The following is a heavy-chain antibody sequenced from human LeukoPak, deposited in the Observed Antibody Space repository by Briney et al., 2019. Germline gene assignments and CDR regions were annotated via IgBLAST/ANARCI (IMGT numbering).Heavy chain of an antibody. CDR3: ARLTNDILTGYFY. D-gene: IGHD3-9*01. V-gene: IGHV5-51*01. CDR2: IYPGDSDT. CDR1: GYSFTSYW. Sequence: RRGESLKISCKGSGYSFTSYWIGWVRQMPGKGLEWMGIIYPGDSDTRYSPSFQGQATISADKSISTAYLQWSSLKASDTAMYYCARLTNDILTGYFYWGQGTLVTVSS. J-gene: IGHJ4*02.